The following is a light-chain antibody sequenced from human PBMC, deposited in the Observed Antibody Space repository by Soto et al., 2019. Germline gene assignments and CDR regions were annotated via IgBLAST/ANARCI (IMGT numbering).Light chain of an antibody. V-gene: IGKV3-20*01. J-gene: IGKJ5*01. CDR2: GAS. CDR3: QQYGSSPQT. Sequence: ENVLTQSPGYQSLKPGDRATLSCRASQSVTSTCLAWYQQKPGQAPRLLIYGASSRSTGIPDRFSGSGSGTDFTLTISRLEPEDFAVYYCQQYGSSPQTFGQGTRLEIK. CDR1: QSVTSTC.